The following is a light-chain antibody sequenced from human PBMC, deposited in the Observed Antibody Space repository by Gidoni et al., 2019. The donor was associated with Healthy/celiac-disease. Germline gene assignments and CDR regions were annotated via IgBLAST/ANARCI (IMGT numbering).Light chain of an antibody. V-gene: IGKV1-39*01. CDR1: QSISSY. J-gene: IGKJ2*01. CDR2: AAS. Sequence: DIQMTQSPSSLSASVGDRVTITCRASQSISSYLNWYQQKPGHAPKLLIYAASSLQSGVPSRFSGSGSWTDFTLTISSLQPEDFATYYCQQSYSTPPTFGQGTKLEIK. CDR3: QQSYSTPPT.